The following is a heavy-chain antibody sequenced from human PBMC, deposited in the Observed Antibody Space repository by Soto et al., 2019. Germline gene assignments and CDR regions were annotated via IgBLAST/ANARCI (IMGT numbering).Heavy chain of an antibody. CDR1: GFTFSSYG. CDR3: AKDQNQQQLVHYFDY. J-gene: IGHJ4*02. D-gene: IGHD6-13*01. Sequence: GGSLRLSCAASGFTFSSYGMHWVRQAPGKGLEWVAVISYDGSNKYYADSVKGRFTISRDNSKNTLYLQMNSLRAEDTAVYYCAKDQNQQQLVHYFDYWGQGTLVTVSS. CDR2: ISYDGSNK. V-gene: IGHV3-30*18.